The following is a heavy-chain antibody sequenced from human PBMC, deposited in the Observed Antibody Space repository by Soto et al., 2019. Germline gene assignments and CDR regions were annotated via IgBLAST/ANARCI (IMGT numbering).Heavy chain of an antibody. J-gene: IGHJ1*01. Sequence: PGGSLRLSCVASGFTLTSYAMHWVRQAPGKGLEWVSGISNTGGRTDYADSVKGRFTISRDTSTNTLFLQMNSLTTKDTAVYYCAKAGSVWYYYCEDWGQGTQVTASS. V-gene: IGHV3-23*01. CDR1: GFTLTSYA. CDR3: AKAGSVWYYYCED. CDR2: ISNTGGRT. D-gene: IGHD6-19*01.